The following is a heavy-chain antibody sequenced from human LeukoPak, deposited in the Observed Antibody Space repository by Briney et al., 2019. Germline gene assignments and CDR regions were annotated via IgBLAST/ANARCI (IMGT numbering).Heavy chain of an antibody. CDR1: GYTFTSYC. V-gene: IGHV1-18*01. CDR3: ARVGMVRGVPTAENDAFDI. CDR2: ISAYNGNT. Sequence: AAVNVSCKASGYTFTSYCFSWVRQAPGQGLEWMGLISAYNGNTNYEQKLQGRVTMTTDTSTRTAYLELRSLRSDDTAVYYCARVGMVRGVPTAENDAFDIWGQGTMVTVSS. J-gene: IGHJ3*02. D-gene: IGHD3-10*01.